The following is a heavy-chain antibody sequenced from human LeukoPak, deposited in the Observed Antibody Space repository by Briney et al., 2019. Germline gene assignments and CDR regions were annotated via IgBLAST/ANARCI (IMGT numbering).Heavy chain of an antibody. CDR3: ALYSGSYGRYIFDY. D-gene: IGHD3-10*01. CDR2: INPNSGGT. Sequence: ASVKVSCKASGYTSTGYYMHWVRRAPGQGLEWMGRINPNSGGTNYAQKFQGRVTMTRDTSISTAYMELSRLRSDDTAVYYCALYSGSYGRYIFDYWGQGTLVTVSS. V-gene: IGHV1-2*06. J-gene: IGHJ4*02. CDR1: GYTSTGYY.